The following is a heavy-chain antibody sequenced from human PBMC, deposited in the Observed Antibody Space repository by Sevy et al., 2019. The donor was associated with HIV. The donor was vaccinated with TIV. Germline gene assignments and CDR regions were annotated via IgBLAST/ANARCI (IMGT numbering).Heavy chain of an antibody. D-gene: IGHD3-10*01. CDR2: INSDGSST. Sequence: GGSLRLSCAASGFTFSSYWMHWVRQAPGKGLVWVSRINSDGSSTSYADSVKGRFTISRDNAKNTLYLQMNSLRVEDTAVYYCARDMAYGSGSIVYDYWGQGTLVTVSS. J-gene: IGHJ4*02. CDR1: GFTFSSYW. CDR3: ARDMAYGSGSIVYDY. V-gene: IGHV3-74*01.